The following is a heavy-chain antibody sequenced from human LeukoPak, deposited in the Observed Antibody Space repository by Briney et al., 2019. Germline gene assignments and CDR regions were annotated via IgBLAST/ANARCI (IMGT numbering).Heavy chain of an antibody. CDR3: ARLGYSYGYLRGNY. CDR1: GDSVSSSTYY. Sequence: SQTLSLTCTVSGDSVSSSTYYWGWIRQTPGKGLEWVGSIYNSGSTYYNPSLKSRVTISVDTSENQFSLKLSSVTAADTAVYYCARLGYSYGYLRGNYWGQGTLVTVSS. J-gene: IGHJ4*02. V-gene: IGHV4-39*01. D-gene: IGHD5-18*01. CDR2: IYNSGST.